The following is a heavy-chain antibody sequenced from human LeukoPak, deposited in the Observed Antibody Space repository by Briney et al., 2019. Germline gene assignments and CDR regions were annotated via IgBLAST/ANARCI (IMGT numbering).Heavy chain of an antibody. J-gene: IGHJ4*02. Sequence: PGGSLRLSCAASGFTFSNAWMSWVRQAPGKGLEWVGHIKSKTDGGTTDYAAPVKGRFTISRDDSKNTLYLQMNSLKTEDTAVYYCVPETAAGINYWGQGTLVTVSS. V-gene: IGHV3-15*01. CDR3: VPETAAGINY. CDR2: IKSKTDGGTT. CDR1: GFTFSNAW. D-gene: IGHD6-13*01.